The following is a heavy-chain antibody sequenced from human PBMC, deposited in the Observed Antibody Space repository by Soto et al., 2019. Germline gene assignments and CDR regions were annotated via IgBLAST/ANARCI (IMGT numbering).Heavy chain of an antibody. Sequence: PGGSLRLSCADSGFTFSSYAMSWVRQAPGKGLKWVSAISGSGGSTYYADSVKGRFTISRDNSKNTLYLQMNSLRAEDTAVYYCAKLDCSDPKVSGACDTWGQGTRVTVSS. D-gene: IGHD4-17*01. CDR1: GFTFSSYA. J-gene: IGHJ3*02. CDR3: AKLDCSDPKVSGACDT. CDR2: ISGSGGST. V-gene: IGHV3-23*01.